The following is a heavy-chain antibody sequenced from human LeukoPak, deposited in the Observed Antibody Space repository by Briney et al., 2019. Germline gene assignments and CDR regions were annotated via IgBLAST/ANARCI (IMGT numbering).Heavy chain of an antibody. D-gene: IGHD3-22*01. CDR1: GYTFTSYY. CDR3: ARDRRITMIVVVIENYAFDI. V-gene: IGHV1-46*01. J-gene: IGHJ3*02. Sequence: ASVKVSCKASGYTFTSYYMHWVRQAPGQGLEWMGIINPSGGSTSYAQKFQGRVTMTRDTSTSTVYMELSSLRSEDTAVCYCARDRRITMIVVVIENYAFDIWGQGTMVTVSS. CDR2: INPSGGST.